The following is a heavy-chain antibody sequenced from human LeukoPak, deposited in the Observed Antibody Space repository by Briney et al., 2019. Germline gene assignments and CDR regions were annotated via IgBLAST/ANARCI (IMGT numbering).Heavy chain of an antibody. CDR1: GGSISSYY. Sequence: SETLSLTCTVSGGSISSYYWGWIRQPPGKGLEWIGSIYYSGSTYYNPSLKSRVTISVDTSKNQFSLKLSSVTAADTAVYYCARRLVLYYFDYWGQGTLVTVSS. CDR3: ARRLVLYYFDY. CDR2: IYYSGST. J-gene: IGHJ4*02. V-gene: IGHV4-39*07. D-gene: IGHD6-19*01.